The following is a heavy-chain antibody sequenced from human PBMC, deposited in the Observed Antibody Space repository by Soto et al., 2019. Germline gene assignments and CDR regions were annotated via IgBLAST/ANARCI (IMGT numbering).Heavy chain of an antibody. Sequence: EVQLMESGGGLVQPGGSLRLSCVASGFTFSNYHMHWVRQAPGKGLMWVSRISSGGSDRRYADSVKGRVTISRDNAKNTLYLQMDSLRAEDTAVYYCARDINWVLFDYWGRGTLVTVSS. J-gene: IGHJ4*02. V-gene: IGHV3-74*01. CDR2: ISSGGSDR. D-gene: IGHD3-9*01. CDR3: ARDINWVLFDY. CDR1: GFTFSNYH.